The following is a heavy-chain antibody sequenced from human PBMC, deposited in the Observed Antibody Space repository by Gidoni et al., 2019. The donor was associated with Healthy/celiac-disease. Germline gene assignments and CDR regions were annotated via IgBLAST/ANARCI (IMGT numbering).Heavy chain of an antibody. CDR3: ATLGYSSSWYVVDY. J-gene: IGHJ4*02. V-gene: IGHV1-2*02. D-gene: IGHD6-13*01. CDR1: GSTFTGYV. CDR2: INPNSGGT. Sequence: QVQLVQSGAEVTKPGASVKVPCKASGSTFTGYVMHWVRQAPGQGLEWVGWINPNSGGTNDAQKFQGRVTMTRDTSISTAYMELSRLRSDDTAVYYCATLGYSSSWYVVDYWGQGTLVTVSS.